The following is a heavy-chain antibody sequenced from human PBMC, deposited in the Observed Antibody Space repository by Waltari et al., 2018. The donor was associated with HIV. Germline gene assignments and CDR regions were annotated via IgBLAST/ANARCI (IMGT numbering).Heavy chain of an antibody. CDR1: GFTFSSYG. J-gene: IGHJ6*02. D-gene: IGHD2-15*01. CDR3: AKEVVALPHYYYYGLDV. CDR2: ISSTSNTI. Sequence: EVQLVESGGGLVQPGGSLRPPCAASGFTFSSYGMNWVRQAPGKGLEWVSYISSTSNTIYYADSVKGRFTVSRDNAKNSLSLQMNSLRAEDTAVYFCAKEVVALPHYYYYGLDVWGQGTTVTVSS. V-gene: IGHV3-48*04.